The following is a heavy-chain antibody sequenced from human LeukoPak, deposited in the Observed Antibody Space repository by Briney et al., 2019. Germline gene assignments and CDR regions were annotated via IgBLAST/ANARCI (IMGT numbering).Heavy chain of an antibody. D-gene: IGHD6-13*01. J-gene: IGHJ4*02. V-gene: IGHV4-59*08. CDR2: LYDIGST. CDR3: AKHGGSWTFDY. Sequence: SETLSLTCTDSGVSISTYYWSWVRQPPGKGVEWIGYLYDIGSTNYNPSLKSRVTIPVDTSKNQFSRKLSSVTAADTAMYYCAKHGGSWTFDYWGQGTLVTVSS. CDR1: GVSISTYY.